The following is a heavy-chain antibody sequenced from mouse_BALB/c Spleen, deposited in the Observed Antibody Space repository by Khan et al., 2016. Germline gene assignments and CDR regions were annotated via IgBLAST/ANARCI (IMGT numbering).Heavy chain of an antibody. Sequence: EVQLQESGPGLVKPSQSLSLTCTVTGYSITSDYAWNWIRQFPGNKLEWMGYISYSGSTSYNPSLKSRISITRDTSKNQFFLQLNSVTTEDTATSYCARDPPRWYFDVWGAGTTVTVSS. CDR2: ISYSGST. V-gene: IGHV3-2*02. J-gene: IGHJ1*01. CDR1: GYSITSDYA. CDR3: ARDPPRWYFDV.